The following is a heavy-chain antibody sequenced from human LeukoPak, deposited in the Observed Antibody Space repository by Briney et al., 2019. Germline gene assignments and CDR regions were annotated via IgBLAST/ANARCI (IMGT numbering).Heavy chain of an antibody. D-gene: IGHD2-21*02. Sequence: SQTLSLTCTVSGGSLSSGGYYWSWIRLHPGKGLEWIGYIYYSGSTYYNPSLKSRVTISVDTSKNQFPLKLSSVTAADTAVYYCARGGLVTRGYYFDYWGQGTLVTVSS. V-gene: IGHV4-31*03. J-gene: IGHJ4*02. CDR1: GGSLSSGGYY. CDR3: ARGGLVTRGYYFDY. CDR2: IYYSGST.